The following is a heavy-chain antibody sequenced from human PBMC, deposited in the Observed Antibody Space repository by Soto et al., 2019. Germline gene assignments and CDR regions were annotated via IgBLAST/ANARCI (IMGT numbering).Heavy chain of an antibody. CDR3: ARIKSSGWQNDAFDI. V-gene: IGHV3-21*01. CDR1: GFTFSSYS. J-gene: IGHJ3*02. D-gene: IGHD6-19*01. Sequence: EVQLVESGGGLVKPGGSLRLSCAASGFTFSSYSMNWVRQAPGKGLEWVSSISSSSSYIYYADSVKGLFTISRDNAKNSMYLQMNSLRAEDTAVYYCARIKSSGWQNDAFDIWGQGTMVTVSS. CDR2: ISSSSSYI.